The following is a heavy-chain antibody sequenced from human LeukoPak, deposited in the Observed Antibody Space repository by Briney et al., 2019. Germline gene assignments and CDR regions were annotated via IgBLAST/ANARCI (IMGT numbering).Heavy chain of an antibody. J-gene: IGHJ4*02. D-gene: IGHD5-18*01. CDR3: ARGPFRYSSI. CDR2: INHSGST. V-gene: IGHV4-34*01. Sequence: PSETLSLTCAVYGGSFSNYYWSWIRQFPGKGLEWIGEINHSGSTNYNPSLKGRVTISGDTSKNQSSLKLNSVTAADTAVYYCARGPFRYSSIWGQGTLVTVSS. CDR1: GGSFSNYY.